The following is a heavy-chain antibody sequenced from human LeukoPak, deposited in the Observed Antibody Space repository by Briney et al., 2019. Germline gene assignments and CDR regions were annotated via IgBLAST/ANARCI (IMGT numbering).Heavy chain of an antibody. Sequence: PSETLSLTCAVYGESFSGYFWTWIRQPPGKGLEWIGKINHSGIINYNPFLKSRVTISVDTSKNQFSLKVTSLTAADTAVYYCARAPGTVAIDYWGQGTLVTVSS. CDR2: INHSGII. V-gene: IGHV4-34*01. J-gene: IGHJ4*02. CDR3: ARAPGTVAIDY. D-gene: IGHD5-12*01. CDR1: GESFSGYF.